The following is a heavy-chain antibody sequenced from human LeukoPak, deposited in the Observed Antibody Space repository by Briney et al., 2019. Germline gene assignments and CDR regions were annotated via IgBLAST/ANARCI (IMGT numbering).Heavy chain of an antibody. CDR1: GYSISSGYY. J-gene: IGHJ4*02. Sequence: PSETLSLTCTVSGYSISSGYYWGWIRQPPGKGLEWIGSIYHSGSTYYNPSLKSRVTISVDTSKSQFSLKLSSVTAADTAVYYCARDRERYYYDSSGYSATDYWGQGTLVTVSS. CDR2: IYHSGST. D-gene: IGHD3-22*01. CDR3: ARDRERYYYDSSGYSATDY. V-gene: IGHV4-38-2*02.